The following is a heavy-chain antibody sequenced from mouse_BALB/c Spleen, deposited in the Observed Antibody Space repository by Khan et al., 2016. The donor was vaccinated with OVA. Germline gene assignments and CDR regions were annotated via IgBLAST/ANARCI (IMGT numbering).Heavy chain of an antibody. CDR2: MIYTGYT. D-gene: IGHD2-14*01. Sequence: EVQLQESGPSLVKPSQTLSLSCSVTGDSITSCYWSWIRKFPGNKLEYMGYMIYTGYTNYNPSLKSRLAITRPTYNNQYYLLLNSMTTADPATYYCARSTCRYAFAYWGQGTLVTVSA. J-gene: IGHJ3*01. CDR3: ARSTCRYAFAY. V-gene: IGHV3-8*02. CDR1: GDSITSCY.